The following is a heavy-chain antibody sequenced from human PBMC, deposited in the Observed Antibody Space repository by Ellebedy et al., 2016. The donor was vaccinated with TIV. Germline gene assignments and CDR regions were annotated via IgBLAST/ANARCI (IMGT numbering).Heavy chain of an antibody. CDR1: GFTFSTYW. CDR2: INSDGSST. D-gene: IGHD4-23*01. V-gene: IGHV3-74*01. Sequence: PGGSLRLSCAASGFTFSTYWMHWVRQAPGKGLGWVSRINSDGSSTTYADSVKGRFTISRDNAKNTLYLQMNSLRAEDTAVYYCARVPGGNKNFDYWGQGTLVTVSS. CDR3: ARVPGGNKNFDY. J-gene: IGHJ4*02.